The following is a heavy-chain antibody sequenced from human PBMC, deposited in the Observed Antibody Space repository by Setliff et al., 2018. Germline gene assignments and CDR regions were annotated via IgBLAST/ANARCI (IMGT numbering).Heavy chain of an antibody. D-gene: IGHD3-3*01. CDR3: ARRGYYNFWSGYSSYYYYYYYMDV. V-gene: IGHV4-59*01. Sequence: ETLSLTCTVSGGSISTYYWSWIRQPPGKGLEWIGYVYYSGIANYSPSLKSRVTISVDTSKNQFSLKLSSVTAADTAIYYCARRGYYNFWSGYSSYYYYYYYMDVWGKGTTVTVSS. CDR2: VYYSGIA. J-gene: IGHJ6*03. CDR1: GGSISTYY.